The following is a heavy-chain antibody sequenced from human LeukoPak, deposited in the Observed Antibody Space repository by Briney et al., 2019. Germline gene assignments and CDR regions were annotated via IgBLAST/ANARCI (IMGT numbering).Heavy chain of an antibody. J-gene: IGHJ3*01. V-gene: IGHV3-30-3*01. CDR3: ARDHHGIHSAFDV. Sequence: GRSLRLSCAASGFTFSTYSMHWLRQAPGKGLEWVAVISSDGYITSYGDSVKGRFTISRDNAKNTLYLQMSSLRAEDTAVYYCARDHHGIHSAFDVWGQGTMVTVS. CDR1: GFTFSTYS. D-gene: IGHD1-14*01. CDR2: ISSDGYIT.